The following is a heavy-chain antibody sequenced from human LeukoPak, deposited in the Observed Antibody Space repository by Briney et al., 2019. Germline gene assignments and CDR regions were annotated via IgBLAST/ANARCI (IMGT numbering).Heavy chain of an antibody. J-gene: IGHJ6*02. CDR1: GFTFSSYA. CDR3: ARDREIAVAGFYGMDV. D-gene: IGHD6-19*01. CDR2: ISYDGSNK. Sequence: GGSLRLSCAASGFTFSSYAMDWVRQAPGRGLEWVAVISYDGSNKYYADSVKGRFTISRDNSKNTLYLQMNSLRAEDTAVYYCARDREIAVAGFYGMDVWGQGTTVTVSS. V-gene: IGHV3-30*04.